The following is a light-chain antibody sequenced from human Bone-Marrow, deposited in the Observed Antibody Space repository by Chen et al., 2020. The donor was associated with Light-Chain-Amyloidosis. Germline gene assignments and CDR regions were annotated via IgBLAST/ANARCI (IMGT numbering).Light chain of an antibody. Sequence: SYELTQPPSVLVSPGQTARITCSGDDLPTKYAYWYQQKPGQAPVLVIDRDTERPSGISERFSGSSSGTTATWTISGVQAEDEADYHCQSADSSGTYEVIFGGGTKLTVL. CDR3: QSADSSGTYEVI. V-gene: IGLV3-25*03. CDR1: DLPTKY. CDR2: RDT. J-gene: IGLJ2*01.